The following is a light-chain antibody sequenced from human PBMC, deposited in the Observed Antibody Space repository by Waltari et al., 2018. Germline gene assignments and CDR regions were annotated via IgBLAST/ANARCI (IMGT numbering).Light chain of an antibody. J-gene: IGLJ3*02. CDR3: MIWPDDTYWV. V-gene: IGLV5-37*01. Sequence: QPVLTQPPSSSAPPGESARLTCTLPSDIHVGSSNIYWYQKKQGSPHRYLLYYYSGSDKGQGAGVRSRLSGSKDASFNAVIVLIAGCQSEDEADYYCMIWPDDTYWVFGGGTKLTVL. CDR1: SDIHVGSSN. CDR2: YYSGSDK.